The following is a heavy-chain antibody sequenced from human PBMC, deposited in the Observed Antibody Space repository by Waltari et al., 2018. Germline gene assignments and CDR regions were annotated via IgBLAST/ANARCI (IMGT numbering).Heavy chain of an antibody. V-gene: IGHV3-30*02. Sequence: QVQLVESGGDTVQPGGSLSLSCAASGFKFSDSGIHWVRQAPCKGLGWVGFVAPAQDTNIYADFSQSRVTISRDKSKAIVYLQMHSLRPEDTAVYYCARDPSSGASWYNFDYWGQGTLVTVST. CDR1: GFKFSDSG. CDR3: ARDPSSGASWYNFDY. CDR2: VAPAQDTN. J-gene: IGHJ4*02. D-gene: IGHD2-15*01.